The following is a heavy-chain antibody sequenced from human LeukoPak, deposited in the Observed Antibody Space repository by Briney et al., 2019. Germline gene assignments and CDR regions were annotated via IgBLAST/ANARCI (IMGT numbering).Heavy chain of an antibody. CDR1: GYTFTGYY. V-gene: IGHV1-18*04. CDR3: ARVLSKRRFIGSGRPGYYFDY. CDR2: ISAYNGNT. J-gene: IGHJ4*02. D-gene: IGHD3-10*01. Sequence: ASVKVSCKASGYTFTGYYMHWVRQAPGQGLEWMGWISAYNGNTNYAQKLQGRVTMTTDTSTSTAYMELRSLRSDDTAVYYCARVLSKRRFIGSGRPGYYFDYWGQGTLVTVSS.